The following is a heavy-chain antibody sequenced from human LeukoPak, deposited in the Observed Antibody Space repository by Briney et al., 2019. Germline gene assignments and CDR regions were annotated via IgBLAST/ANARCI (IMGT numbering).Heavy chain of an antibody. CDR3: AKDLIRDRWFGES. CDR1: GFTFDDYA. V-gene: IGHV3-9*01. J-gene: IGHJ5*02. CDR2: ISWNSGSI. Sequence: GGSLRLSCAASGFTFDDYAMHWVRQAPGKGLEWVSGISWNSGSIGYADSVKGRFTISRDNSKNTLYLEMNSLRAEDTAVYYCAKDLIRDRWFGESWGQGALVTVSS. D-gene: IGHD3-10*01.